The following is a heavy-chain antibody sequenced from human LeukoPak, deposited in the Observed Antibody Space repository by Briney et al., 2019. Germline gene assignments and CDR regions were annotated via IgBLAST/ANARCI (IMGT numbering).Heavy chain of an antibody. V-gene: IGHV1-3*01. CDR1: GYDFTKYA. J-gene: IGHJ4*02. CDR2: IDAGNGRT. CDR3: ARDQGSGWYDY. D-gene: IGHD6-19*01. Sequence: ASVKVSCKASGYDFTKYAVQWVRQAPGQRLEWMGWIDAGNGRTKYSQDFQGRVTITRDTSISTAYMELSRLRSDDTAVYYCARDQGSGWYDYWGQGTLVTVSS.